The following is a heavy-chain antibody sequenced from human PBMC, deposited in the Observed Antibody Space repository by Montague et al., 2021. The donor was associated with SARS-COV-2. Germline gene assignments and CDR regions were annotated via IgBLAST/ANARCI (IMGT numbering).Heavy chain of an antibody. CDR2: IYWDDDK. D-gene: IGHD2-15*01. Sequence: PALVKPTQTLTLTCTFSGFSLSTSGVGVGWIRQPPGKALEWLALIYWDDDKRYSPSLKSRLTITKDTSKNQVVLTMTNMDPVDTATYFCAHKGRGFCSGAFDYWGQGTLVTVSS. CDR1: GFSLSTSGVG. V-gene: IGHV2-5*02. J-gene: IGHJ4*02. CDR3: AHKGRGFCSGAFDY.